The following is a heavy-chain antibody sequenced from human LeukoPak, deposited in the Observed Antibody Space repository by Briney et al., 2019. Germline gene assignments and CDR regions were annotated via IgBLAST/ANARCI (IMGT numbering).Heavy chain of an antibody. D-gene: IGHD3-9*01. J-gene: IGHJ5*02. Sequence: PSETLSLTCAVYAGSFSGYYWSCFRLPPGKGVEWIGEINHRGSTNYNPFLMIRGPISVDTSKYQCSPKLSSISAADTAAYYCDRRELRYFDSLYNWFDPWGQRTLGTVSS. CDR2: INHRGST. CDR3: DRRELRYFDSLYNWFDP. V-gene: IGHV4-34*01. CDR1: AGSFSGYY.